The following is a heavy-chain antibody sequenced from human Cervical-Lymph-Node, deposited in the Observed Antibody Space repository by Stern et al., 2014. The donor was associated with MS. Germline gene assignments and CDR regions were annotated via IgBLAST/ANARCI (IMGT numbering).Heavy chain of an antibody. V-gene: IGHV1-2*06. CDR1: GYTFSGHY. CDR2: INPKTGDT. CDR3: ARDAGHYSSANSGGEMENYHYYALDV. J-gene: IGHJ6*02. Sequence: QVQLGQSGTEVKEPGASVKVSCKASGYTFSGHYVQWVRQAPGQGLEWMGRINPKTGDTSHCQRFQGRVTLTRDTSITTTYLEVSGLTFDDTAVYYCARDAGHYSSANSGGEMENYHYYALDVWGQGTAVIVSS. D-gene: IGHD3-16*01.